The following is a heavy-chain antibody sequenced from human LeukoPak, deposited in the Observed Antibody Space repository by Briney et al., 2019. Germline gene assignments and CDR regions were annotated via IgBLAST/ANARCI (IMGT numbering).Heavy chain of an antibody. CDR2: IYSGGST. V-gene: IGHV3-53*01. D-gene: IGHD3-10*01. Sequence: PGGSLRLSCAASGFTVSSNYMSWVRQAPGKGLEWVSVIYSGGSTYYADSVKGRFTISRDNSKNTLYLQMNSLRAEDTAVYYCASVEFYGSGSTDYWGQGTLVTVSS. CDR1: GFTVSSNY. J-gene: IGHJ4*02. CDR3: ASVEFYGSGSTDY.